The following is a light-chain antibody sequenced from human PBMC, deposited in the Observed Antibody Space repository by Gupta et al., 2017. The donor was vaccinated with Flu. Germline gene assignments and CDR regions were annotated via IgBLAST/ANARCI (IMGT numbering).Light chain of an antibody. CDR2: GAS. CDR3: QQDGSSPHA. J-gene: IGKJ3*01. Sequence: EIVLTQSPGTLSLSPGERATLSCSASQSVSSSYLAWYQQKPGQAPRLLIYGASSRATGIPHRFSGSGSWTDLTLSISRREPKAFALYYCQQDGSSPHAFGHGTKVDIK. V-gene: IGKV3-20*01. CDR1: QSVSSSY.